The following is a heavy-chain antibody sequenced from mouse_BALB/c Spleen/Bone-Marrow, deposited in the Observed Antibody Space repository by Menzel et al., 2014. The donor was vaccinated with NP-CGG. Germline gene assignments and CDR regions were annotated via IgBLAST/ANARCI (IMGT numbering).Heavy chain of an antibody. Sequence: VQLVESGAELAKPGASVKMSCKASGYTFTSYWMHWVKQRPGQGLEWIGYINPSTGYTEYNQKFKGKATLTADKSSSTAYMQLSSLTSEDPAVYYCARQITTVDYAMDYWGQGTSVTVSS. CDR2: INPSTGYT. CDR1: GYTFTSYW. CDR3: ARQITTVDYAMDY. V-gene: IGHV1-7*01. D-gene: IGHD1-1*01. J-gene: IGHJ4*01.